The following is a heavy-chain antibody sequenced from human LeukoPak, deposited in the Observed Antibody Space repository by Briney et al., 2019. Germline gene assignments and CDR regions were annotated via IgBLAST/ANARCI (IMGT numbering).Heavy chain of an antibody. CDR3: ASPRGYYDSSGYLSNWFDP. D-gene: IGHD3-22*01. V-gene: IGHV4-38-2*01. CDR2: IYHSGST. Sequence: SGTLSLTCAVSGYSISSGYYWGWIRQPPGKGLEWIGSIYHSGSTYYNPSLKSRVTISVDTFKNQFSLKLSSVTAADTAVYYCASPRGYYDSSGYLSNWFDPWGQGTLVTVSS. J-gene: IGHJ5*02. CDR1: GYSISSGYY.